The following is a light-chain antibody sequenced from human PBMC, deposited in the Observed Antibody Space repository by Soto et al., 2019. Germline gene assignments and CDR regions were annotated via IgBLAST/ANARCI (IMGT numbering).Light chain of an antibody. Sequence: QSVLTQSPSASASLGASVKLTCTLSSGHSSYAIAWHQQQPEKGPRYLMKLNSDGSHSKGDGIPDRFSGSSSGAERYLTISSLQSEDEADYYCQTWGTGILXGGGTKLTVL. CDR1: SGHSSYA. CDR2: LNSDGSH. V-gene: IGLV4-69*01. CDR3: QTWGTGIL. J-gene: IGLJ2*01.